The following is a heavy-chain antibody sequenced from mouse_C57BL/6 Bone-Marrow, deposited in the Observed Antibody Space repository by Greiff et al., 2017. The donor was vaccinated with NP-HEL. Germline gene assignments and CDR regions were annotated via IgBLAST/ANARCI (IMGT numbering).Heavy chain of an antibody. J-gene: IGHJ4*01. V-gene: IGHV14-4*01. Sequence: VQLQQSGAELVRPGASVKLSCTASGFNIKDDYMHWVKQRPEQGLEWIGWIDPENGDTEYASKFQGKATITADTSSNTAYLQLSSLTSEDTAVYYCTYYGSSPGWFAYWGQGTSVTVSS. CDR1: GFNIKDDY. D-gene: IGHD1-1*01. CDR3: TYYGSSPGWFAY. CDR2: IDPENGDT.